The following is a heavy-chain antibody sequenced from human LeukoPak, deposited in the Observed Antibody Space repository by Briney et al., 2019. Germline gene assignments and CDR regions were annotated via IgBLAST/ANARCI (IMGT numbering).Heavy chain of an antibody. D-gene: IGHD3-22*01. Sequence: GASVKVSCKASGYTFTSYGISWVRQAPGQGLEWMGWISAYNGNTNYAQKLQGRVTMTTDTSTSTAYMELRSLRSDDTAVYYCARAQTSYYDSSGAEAFDIWGRGTMVTVSS. J-gene: IGHJ3*02. V-gene: IGHV1-18*01. CDR3: ARAQTSYYDSSGAEAFDI. CDR1: GYTFTSYG. CDR2: ISAYNGNT.